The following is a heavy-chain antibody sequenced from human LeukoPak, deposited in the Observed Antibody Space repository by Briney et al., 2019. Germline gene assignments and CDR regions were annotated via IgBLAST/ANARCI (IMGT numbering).Heavy chain of an antibody. D-gene: IGHD3-10*01. CDR2: ISSSSSYI. CDR3: ARFRGCWFGDYFDD. J-gene: IGHJ4*01. V-gene: IGHV3-21*01. CDR1: GFTFSSYS. Sequence: GGSLRLSCAASGFTFSSYSMNWVRQAPGKGLEWVSSISSSSSYIYYADSVKGRFTISRDNAKNSLYLQMNSLRAEDTAVYYCARFRGCWFGDYFDDWGQGTLVTVSS.